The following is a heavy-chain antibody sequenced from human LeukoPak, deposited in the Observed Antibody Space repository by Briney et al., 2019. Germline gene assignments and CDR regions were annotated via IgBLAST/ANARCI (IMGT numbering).Heavy chain of an antibody. CDR1: GFTFSSYW. CDR3: AKEKGYYGLGTPFDY. V-gene: IGHV3-74*01. Sequence: PGGSLRLSCAASGFTFSSYWMHWVRQTPGKGLVWVSRISGDGSSTTYAESVKGRFTISRDNAKNSLYLQMNSLRAEDTALYYCAKEKGYYGLGTPFDYWGQGTLVTVSS. J-gene: IGHJ4*02. D-gene: IGHD3-10*01. CDR2: ISGDGSST.